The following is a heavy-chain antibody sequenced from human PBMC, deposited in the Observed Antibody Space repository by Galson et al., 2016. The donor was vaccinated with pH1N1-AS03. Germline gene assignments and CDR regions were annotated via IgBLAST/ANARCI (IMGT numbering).Heavy chain of an antibody. D-gene: IGHD5-24*01. J-gene: IGHJ4*02. CDR2: IYPGDSDT. V-gene: IGHV5-51*01. Sequence: QSGAEVKKPGESLKISCKTSGYIFTSYWVAWVRHMPGKGLEWMGIIYPGDSDTRYRPSFQGQVTISADRSINTAYLQWSSLMASDTAIYYCARQVRDGYNDYFDYWCQGTLVTVSS. CDR1: GYIFTSYW. CDR3: ARQVRDGYNDYFDY.